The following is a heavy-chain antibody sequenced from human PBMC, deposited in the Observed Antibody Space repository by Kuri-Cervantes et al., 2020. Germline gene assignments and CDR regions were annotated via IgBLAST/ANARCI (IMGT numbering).Heavy chain of an antibody. V-gene: IGHV3-23*01. J-gene: IGHJ4*02. D-gene: IGHD6-13*01. CDR2: ISDSGGST. CDR1: GFTFSSYA. Sequence: GGSLRLSCAASGFTFSSYAMSWVRQAPGKGLEWVSGISDSGGSTYYADSVKGRFTISRDNSKNTLYLQMNSLRAEDTAVYYCAKDGFIIAGAPSGRGQGTLVTVSS. CDR3: AKDGFIIAGAPSG.